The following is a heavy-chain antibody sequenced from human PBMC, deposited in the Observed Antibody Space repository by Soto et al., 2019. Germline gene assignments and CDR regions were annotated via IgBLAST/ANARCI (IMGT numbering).Heavy chain of an antibody. Sequence: QVQLQESGPGLVKPSETLSLTCTVSGGYVSSGGYYWSWIRQPPGKGLEWIGSLYYRGSTNYNPSLKSRDNTAVDTSNNQFALQLSSVNAADTAVDYCARDQLGRGVEYFDWLLPPTTDYGMDVWGQGTTVTVSS. CDR2: LYYRGST. J-gene: IGHJ6*02. V-gene: IGHV4-61*08. D-gene: IGHD3-9*01. CDR1: GGYVSSGGYY. CDR3: ARDQLGRGVEYFDWLLPPTTDYGMDV.